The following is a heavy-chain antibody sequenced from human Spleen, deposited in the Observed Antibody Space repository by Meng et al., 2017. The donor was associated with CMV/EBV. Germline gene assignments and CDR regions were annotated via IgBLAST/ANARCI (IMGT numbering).Heavy chain of an antibody. CDR2: ISADNGDT. Sequence: ASVKVSCKTSSYTFTTYGISWVRQAPGQGLEWLGWISADNGDTNYPQKLQGRVTMTRDTSTSTAYMELRSLRPDDTAVYYCATDLWRGAAYYFDTSAHPRSYYFDSWGQGTLVTVSS. CDR3: ATDLWRGAAYYFDTSAHPRSYYFDS. V-gene: IGHV1-18*01. CDR1: SYTFTTYG. J-gene: IGHJ4*02. D-gene: IGHD3-22*01.